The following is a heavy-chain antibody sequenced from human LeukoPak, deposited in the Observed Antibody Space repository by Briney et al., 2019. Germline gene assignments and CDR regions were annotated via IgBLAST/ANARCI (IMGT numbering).Heavy chain of an antibody. CDR1: GFTFSDAW. D-gene: IGHD2-15*01. V-gene: IGHV3-15*01. J-gene: IGHJ4*02. CDR3: TTPYS. CDR2: IKMETEGGAT. Sequence: GGSLRLSCAASGFTFSDAWMSWVRQAPGKGLEWVDRIKMETEGGATDYAAPVEGRFIISRDDSKNTLYLQMNNLKTEDTGRYYCTTPYSWGQGTLVTVSS.